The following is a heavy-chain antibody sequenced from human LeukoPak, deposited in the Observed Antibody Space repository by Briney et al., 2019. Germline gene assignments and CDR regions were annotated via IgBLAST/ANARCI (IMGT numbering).Heavy chain of an antibody. CDR3: ARGRITIFGVAAI. D-gene: IGHD3-3*01. CDR1: GFTFDDYA. V-gene: IGHV3-9*01. CDR2: ISWNSGSI. Sequence: GRSLRLSCAASGFTFDDYAMHWARQAPGKGLEWVSGISWNSGSIGYADSVKGRFTISRDNAKNSLYLQMNSLRAEDTAVYYCARGRITIFGVAAIWGQGTLVTVSS. J-gene: IGHJ4*02.